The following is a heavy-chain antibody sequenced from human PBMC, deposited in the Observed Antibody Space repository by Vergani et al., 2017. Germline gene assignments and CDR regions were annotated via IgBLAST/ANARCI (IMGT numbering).Heavy chain of an antibody. J-gene: IGHJ2*01. CDR1: GFTFDDYA. V-gene: IGHV3-9*01. D-gene: IGHD4-17*01. CDR2: ISWNSGSI. CDR3: ATALTTVLYWYFDL. Sequence: EVQLVESGGGLVQPGRSLRLSCAAPGFTFDDYAMHWVRHAPGKGLEWVSGISWNSGSIGYADSVKGRLTISRDNATNSLYLQMNSLRAEDTALYYCATALTTVLYWYFDLWGRGTLVTVSS.